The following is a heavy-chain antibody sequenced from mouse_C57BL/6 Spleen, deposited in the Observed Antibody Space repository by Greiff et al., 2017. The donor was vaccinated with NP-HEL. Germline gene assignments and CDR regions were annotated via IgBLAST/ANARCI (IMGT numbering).Heavy chain of an antibody. CDR1: GFTFSDYY. Sequence: EVKVVESEGGLVQPGSSMKLSCTASGFTFSDYYMAWVRQVPEKGLEWVANINYDGSSTYYLDSLKSRFIISRDNAKNILYLQMSSLKSEDTATYYCARDLRAYGGAMDYWGQGTSVTVSS. V-gene: IGHV5-16*01. D-gene: IGHD1-1*01. CDR3: ARDLRAYGGAMDY. J-gene: IGHJ4*01. CDR2: INYDGSST.